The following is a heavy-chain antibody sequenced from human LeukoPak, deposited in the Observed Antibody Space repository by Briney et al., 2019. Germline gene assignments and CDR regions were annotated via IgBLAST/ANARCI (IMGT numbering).Heavy chain of an antibody. CDR1: GFTFTSSA. J-gene: IGHJ4*02. Sequence: TSVKVSRKASGFTFTSSAMQWVRQARGQRLEWIGWIVVGSGNTNYAQKFQERVTITRDMSTSTAYMELSSLRSEDTAVYYCARDILFAAAACDYWGQGTLVTVSS. CDR3: ARDILFAAAACDY. CDR2: IVVGSGNT. V-gene: IGHV1-58*02. D-gene: IGHD6-13*01.